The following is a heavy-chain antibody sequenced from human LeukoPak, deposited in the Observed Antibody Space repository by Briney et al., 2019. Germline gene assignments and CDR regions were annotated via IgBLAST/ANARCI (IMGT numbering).Heavy chain of an antibody. CDR3: ARQTPTGEYSLYRARFDY. V-gene: IGHV4-38-2*01. CDR1: GYSIRSGYY. Sequence: SETLSLTXAVSGYSIRSGYYWGWIRQPPGKGLECIGSIYHSGSTYYNPSLKSRVTISADTSKNQFSLKLTSVTAADTAVYYCARQTPTGEYSLYRARFDYWGQGTLVTVSS. J-gene: IGHJ4*02. D-gene: IGHD5/OR15-5a*01. CDR2: IYHSGST.